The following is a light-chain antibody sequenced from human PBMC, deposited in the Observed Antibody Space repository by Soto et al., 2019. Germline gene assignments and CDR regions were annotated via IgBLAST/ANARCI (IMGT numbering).Light chain of an antibody. V-gene: IGLV1-47*01. CDR3: ASWDDNLSGVV. J-gene: IGLJ2*01. Sequence: QPVLTQPPSASGTPGQRVAISCSGSSSNIGSNYVCWYQQLPGTAPKLLIYRSYHRPSGVPDRFSGSKSGTSASLDISGLRSEDESDYYCASWDDNLSGVVFGGGTKLTVL. CDR2: RSY. CDR1: SSNIGSNY.